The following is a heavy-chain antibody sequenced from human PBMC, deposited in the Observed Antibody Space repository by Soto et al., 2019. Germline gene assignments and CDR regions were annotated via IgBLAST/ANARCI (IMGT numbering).Heavy chain of an antibody. CDR2: ISTYSGNT. Sequence: QVQLVQSGAEVKKPGASVKVSCKASGYTFTSYGISWVRQAPGQGLEWMGWISTYSGNTNYAQKLQDRVTMTTDTSTSTAYMELRSLRSDDTAVYYCARLWQGYDILTGYYPDGFDIWGQGTMVTVSP. V-gene: IGHV1-18*04. CDR3: ARLWQGYDILTGYYPDGFDI. CDR1: GYTFTSYG. D-gene: IGHD3-9*01. J-gene: IGHJ3*02.